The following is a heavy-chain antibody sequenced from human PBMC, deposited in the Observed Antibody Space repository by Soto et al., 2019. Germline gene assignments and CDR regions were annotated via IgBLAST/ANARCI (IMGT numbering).Heavy chain of an antibody. CDR2: IYHSGST. CDR3: ARGSYYGAFDI. J-gene: IGHJ3*02. CDR1: GGSISSGGYS. V-gene: IGHV4-30-2*01. D-gene: IGHD1-26*01. Sequence: TLSLTCAVSGGSISSGGYSWSWIRQPPGKGLEWIGYIYHSGSTYYNPSLKSRVTISVDRSKNQFSLKLSSVTAADTAVYYCARGSYYGAFDIWGQGTMVTVS.